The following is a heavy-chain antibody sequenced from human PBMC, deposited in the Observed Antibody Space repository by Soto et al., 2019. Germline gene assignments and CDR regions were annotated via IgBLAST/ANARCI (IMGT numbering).Heavy chain of an antibody. CDR3: ARWRYGDY. Sequence: QVHLVQSGAEVKKPGASEKVSCKASGYTFTSYGITWVRQAPGQGLEWMGWISAHNGNTDYAQMCQGRFIVTRDTSTSTAYMELRSLISDVTAVDYCARWRYGDYWGQGALVTVSS. V-gene: IGHV1-18*01. CDR1: GYTFTSYG. J-gene: IGHJ4*02. D-gene: IGHD1-1*01. CDR2: ISAHNGNT.